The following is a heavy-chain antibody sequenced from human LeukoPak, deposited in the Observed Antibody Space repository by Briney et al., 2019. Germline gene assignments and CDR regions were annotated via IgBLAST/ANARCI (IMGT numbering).Heavy chain of an antibody. Sequence: PGRSLRLSCAASGFTFSSYGMHWVRQAPGKGLEWVAVIWYDGSNKYYADCVKGRFTISRDNSKNTLYLQMNSLRAEDTAVYYCASYGSGSRPNDYWGQGTLVTVSS. V-gene: IGHV3-33*01. CDR3: ASYGSGSRPNDY. CDR1: GFTFSSYG. CDR2: IWYDGSNK. J-gene: IGHJ4*02. D-gene: IGHD3-10*01.